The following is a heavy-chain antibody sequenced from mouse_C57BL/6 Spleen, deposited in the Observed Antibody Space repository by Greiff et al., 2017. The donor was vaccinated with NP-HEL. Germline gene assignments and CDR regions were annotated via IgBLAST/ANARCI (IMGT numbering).Heavy chain of an antibody. CDR1: GYAFSSSW. J-gene: IGHJ2*01. CDR2: IYPGDGDT. D-gene: IGHD2-5*01. V-gene: IGHV1-82*01. CDR3: ARRNYSNYPYYFDY. Sequence: VQGVESGPELVKPGASVKISCKASGYAFSSSWMNWVKQRPGKGLEWIGRIYPGDGDTNYNGKFKGKATLTADKSSSTAYMQLSSLTSEDSAVYFCARRNYSNYPYYFDYWGQGTTLTVSS.